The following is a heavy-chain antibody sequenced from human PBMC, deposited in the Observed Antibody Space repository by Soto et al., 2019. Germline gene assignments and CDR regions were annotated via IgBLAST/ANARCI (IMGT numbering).Heavy chain of an antibody. CDR1: GFTFSSYW. CDR2: IKQDGSEK. D-gene: IGHD3-3*01. J-gene: IGHJ4*02. V-gene: IGHV3-7*01. Sequence: EVQLVESGGGLVQPGGSLRLSCAASGFTFSSYWMSWVRQAPGKGLEWVANIKQDGSEKYYVDSLKGRSTISRDNAENSLSLQMNSLRAEDTAVYYCARGRTGFFSAAHYFDYWGQGTLVTVSS. CDR3: ARGRTGFFSAAHYFDY.